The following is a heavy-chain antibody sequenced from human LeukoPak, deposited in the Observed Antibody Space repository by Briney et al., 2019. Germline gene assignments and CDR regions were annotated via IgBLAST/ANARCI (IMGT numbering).Heavy chain of an antibody. CDR3: ARDQGLRLEWGAKFDI. CDR1: GYTFTSYG. D-gene: IGHD6-25*01. CDR2: IIPFFGPV. Sequence: SVKVSCKASGYTFTSYGISWVRQAPGQGLEWMGGIIPFFGPVNYAQKFQGRVTITADESTSTAYMELSSLRSEDTAVYHCARDQGLRLEWGAKFDIWGQGTMVTVSS. J-gene: IGHJ3*02. V-gene: IGHV1-69*13.